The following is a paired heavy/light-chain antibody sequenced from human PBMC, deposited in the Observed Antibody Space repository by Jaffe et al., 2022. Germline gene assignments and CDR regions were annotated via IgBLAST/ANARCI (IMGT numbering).Heavy chain of an antibody. CDR3: ARDSRAILCFGTNCYWGDFDY. CDR1: GYTFSGFY. CDR2: INPKSGDT. D-gene: IGHD2-8*01. J-gene: IGHJ4*02. V-gene: IGHV1-2*06. Sequence: QVQLVQSGAEVKKPGASVKVSCKTSGYTFSGFYLHWVRQAPGQGLEWMGRINPKSGDTTYAPKFLGRVTMTRETSIRTTYMELSSLRSDDTAVYYCARDSRAILCFGTNCYWGDFDYWGQGALVTVTS.
Light chain of an antibody. CDR1: QNISRF. Sequence: DIQMTQSPSSLPASVGDRVIITCRASQNISRFLNWYQQKPGKAPNLLISSTSILRSGVPSRFSGSGSGTHFTLTISSVQPEDITTYYCQHSYITLAGYTFGQGTKLEIK. CDR2: STS. J-gene: IGKJ2*01. CDR3: QHSYITLAGYT. V-gene: IGKV1-39*01.